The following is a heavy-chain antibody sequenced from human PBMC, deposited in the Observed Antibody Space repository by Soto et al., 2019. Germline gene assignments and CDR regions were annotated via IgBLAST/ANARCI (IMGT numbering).Heavy chain of an antibody. D-gene: IGHD6-13*01. CDR2: ISGSGGST. Sequence: EVQLLESGGGLVQPGGSLRLSCAASGFTFSSYAMSWVRQAPGKGLEWVSAISGSGGSTYYADSVKGRFTISRDNSKNTRYLQMNSLRAEDTAVYYCALRVKAAAGKGKDDYWGQGTLVTVSS. J-gene: IGHJ4*02. CDR1: GFTFSSYA. CDR3: ALRVKAAAGKGKDDY. V-gene: IGHV3-23*01.